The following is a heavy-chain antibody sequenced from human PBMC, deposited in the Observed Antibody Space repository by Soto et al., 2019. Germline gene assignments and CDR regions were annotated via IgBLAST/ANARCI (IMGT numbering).Heavy chain of an antibody. CDR2: TYYRSKWYN. V-gene: IGHV6-1*01. D-gene: IGHD2-15*01. CDR3: ARGPGGRKADYYYGMDV. J-gene: IGHJ6*02. CDR1: GDSVSSNSAA. Sequence: SQTLSLTCAISGDSVSSNSAAWNWIRQSPSRGPEWLGRTYYRSKWYNDYAVSVKSRITINPDTSKNQFSLQLNSVTPEDTAVYYCARGPGGRKADYYYGMDVWGQGTTVTVSS.